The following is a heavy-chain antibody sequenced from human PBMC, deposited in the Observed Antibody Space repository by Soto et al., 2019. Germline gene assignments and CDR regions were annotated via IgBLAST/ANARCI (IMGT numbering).Heavy chain of an antibody. CDR2: INPSGGST. Sequence: ASVKLSCKASGYTFTSYYMHWVRQAPEQGVEWMGIINPSGGSTSYAQKFQGRVTMTRDTSTSTVYMELSSLRSEDTAVYYCASLPSYDSSGYYHSADYWGQGTLVTVSS. CDR3: ASLPSYDSSGYYHSADY. D-gene: IGHD3-22*01. V-gene: IGHV1-46*01. J-gene: IGHJ4*02. CDR1: GYTFTSYY.